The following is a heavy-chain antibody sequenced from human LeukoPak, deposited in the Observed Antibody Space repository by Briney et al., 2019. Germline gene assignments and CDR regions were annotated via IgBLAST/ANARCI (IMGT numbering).Heavy chain of an antibody. CDR3: ARLPTFYYDSSGYHYDY. V-gene: IGHV3-23*01. Sequence: RGSLRLSCVASGFTFYNYAMSWVRQAPGRGLEWASSTAGSGISKDYADSVKGRFTISKDKSKNTLYLQMDNLRAEDTGVYFCARLPTFYYDSSGYHYDYWGQGTLVTVSS. J-gene: IGHJ4*02. D-gene: IGHD3-22*01. CDR1: GFTFYNYA. CDR2: TAGSGISK.